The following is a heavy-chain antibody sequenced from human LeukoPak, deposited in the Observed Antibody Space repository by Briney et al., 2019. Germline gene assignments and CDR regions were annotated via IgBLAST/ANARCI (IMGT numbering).Heavy chain of an antibody. CDR3: ARVSQYYATGSPVGDY. D-gene: IGHD3-10*01. Sequence: ASGKVSCKPSGYTFTTYVIHLVRQAPGQGLECRGISNPSGGSTSYAQKFQGRITMTRDTSTSTVYMELSSLRSQDTAVYYCARVSQYYATGSPVGDYWGQGPLVTVS. CDR1: GYTFTTYV. CDR2: SNPSGGST. V-gene: IGHV1-46*01. J-gene: IGHJ4*02.